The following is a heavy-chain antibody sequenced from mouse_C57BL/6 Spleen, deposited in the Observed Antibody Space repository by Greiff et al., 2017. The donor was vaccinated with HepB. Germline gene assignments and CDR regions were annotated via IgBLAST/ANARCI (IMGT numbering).Heavy chain of an antibody. CDR2: ISSGSSTI. J-gene: IGHJ1*03. D-gene: IGHD1-1*01. CDR1: GFTFSDYG. CDR3: ARNYYGSSRYWYFDV. Sequence: EVQRVESGGGLVKPGGSLKLSCAASGFTFSDYGMHWVRQAPEKGLEWVAYISSGSSTIYYADTVKGRFTISRDNAKNTLFLQMTSLRSEDTAMYYCARNYYGSSRYWYFDVWGTGTTVTVSS. V-gene: IGHV5-17*01.